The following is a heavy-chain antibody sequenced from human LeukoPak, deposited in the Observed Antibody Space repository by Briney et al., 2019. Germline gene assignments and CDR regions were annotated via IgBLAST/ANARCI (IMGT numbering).Heavy chain of an antibody. D-gene: IGHD5-18*01. CDR3: ARDPTASSPFDY. CDR2: INPNSGGT. CDR1: GYTFTGYY. J-gene: IGHJ4*02. Sequence: ASVKVSYKASGYTFTGYYMHWVRQAPGQGLEWMGWINPNSGGTNYAQKFQGRVTMTRDTSISTAYMELSRLRSDDTAVYYCARDPTASSPFDYWGQGTLVTVSS. V-gene: IGHV1-2*02.